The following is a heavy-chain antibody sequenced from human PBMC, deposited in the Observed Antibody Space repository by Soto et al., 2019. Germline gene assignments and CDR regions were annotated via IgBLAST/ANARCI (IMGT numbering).Heavy chain of an antibody. CDR1: GYSFTSYW. CDR3: ARHLSIRVWFDP. CDR2: IDPSDSYT. J-gene: IGHJ5*02. V-gene: IGHV5-10-1*01. Sequence: GESLKISCKGSGYSFTSYWISWVRQMPGKGLEWMGRIDPSDSYTNYSPSFQGHVTISADKSISTAYLQWSSLKASDTAMYYCARHLSIRVWFDPWGQGTLVTVSS. D-gene: IGHD3-3*02.